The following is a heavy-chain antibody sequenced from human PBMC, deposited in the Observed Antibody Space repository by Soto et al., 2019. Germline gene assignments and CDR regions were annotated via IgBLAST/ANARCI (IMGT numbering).Heavy chain of an antibody. CDR1: GVTVSSNY. J-gene: IGHJ4*02. V-gene: IGHV3-66*04. CDR3: ARHGYNSGGGYFDY. Sequence: EVQLVESGGGLVQPGGSLRLSCAASGVTVSSNYRSWVRQAPGKGLEWVSVIYSGGSTYYADSVKGRFTISRDNSKNTLYLQMNSLRAEDTAVYYCARHGYNSGGGYFDYWGQGTLVTVSS. D-gene: IGHD5-18*01. CDR2: IYSGGST.